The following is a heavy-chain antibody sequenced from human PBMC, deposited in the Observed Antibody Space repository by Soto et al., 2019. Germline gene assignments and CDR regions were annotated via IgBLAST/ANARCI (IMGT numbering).Heavy chain of an antibody. CDR3: AREELPPGTSFNSWFDP. V-gene: IGHV3-21*01. CDR2: ISGSSTYI. D-gene: IGHD1-1*01. CDR1: GFTFSNYK. J-gene: IGHJ5*02. Sequence: PGGSLRLSCVGSGFTFSNYKMNWVRQAPGQGLEWVSSISGSSTYIYYADSVRGRFTISRDNAKNSVHLQMNSLRVEDTAVYFCAREELPPGTSFNSWFDPWGQGILVTVS.